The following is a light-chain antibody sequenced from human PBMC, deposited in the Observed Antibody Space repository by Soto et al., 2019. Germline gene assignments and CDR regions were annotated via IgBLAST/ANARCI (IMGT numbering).Light chain of an antibody. V-gene: IGKV3-20*01. CDR3: QQYGSSPRT. J-gene: IGKJ1*01. CDR1: QSVSSSY. Sequence: EIVLTQSPGTLSLSPGERATLSCRASQSVSSSYLAWYQQKPGQAPRLLIYGASSMATGIPDRFSGSGSGTDFTLNISRREPEDFAVYYCQQYGSSPRTFGQGTKVEIK. CDR2: GAS.